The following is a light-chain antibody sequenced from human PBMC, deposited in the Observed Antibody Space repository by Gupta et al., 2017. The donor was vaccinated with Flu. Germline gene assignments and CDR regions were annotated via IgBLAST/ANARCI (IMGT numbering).Light chain of an antibody. CDR3: AAWDDSLSGV. CDR2: RNN. Sequence: QSVLTQRPSASATPGQRVTISCSGSSSNIGSNYVYWYQQLPRTAPKLLIYRNNQRPSGVPDRFSGSKSGTSASLAISGLRSEDEADYYCAAWDDSLSGVFGGGTKLTVL. V-gene: IGLV1-47*01. CDR1: SSNIGSNY. J-gene: IGLJ2*01.